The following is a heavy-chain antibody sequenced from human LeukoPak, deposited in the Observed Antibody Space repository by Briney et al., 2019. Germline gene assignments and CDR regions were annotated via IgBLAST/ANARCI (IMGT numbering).Heavy chain of an antibody. D-gene: IGHD3-22*01. Sequence: HPGGSLRLSCAASGFTFSSYGMHWVRQAPGKGLEWVAFIRYNGSNKYYADSVKGRFTISRDNSKNTLYLQMNSLRAEDTAVYYCARLFYDSSGYYPLEFDYWGQGTLVTVSS. CDR2: IRYNGSNK. V-gene: IGHV3-30*02. CDR3: ARLFYDSSGYYPLEFDY. CDR1: GFTFSSYG. J-gene: IGHJ4*02.